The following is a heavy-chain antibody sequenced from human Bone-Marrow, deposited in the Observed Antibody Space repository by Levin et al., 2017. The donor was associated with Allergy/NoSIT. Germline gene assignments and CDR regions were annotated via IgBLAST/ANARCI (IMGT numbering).Heavy chain of an antibody. V-gene: IGHV3-15*07. Sequence: GGSLRLSCTASGFIFSNAWMNWVRQAPGKGLEWVGHIKSKTDGGTIEYAAPVKGRFTISRDDSKNTLYLQMNSLKSEDTAVYYCTTLQLVWTDSWGQGTLVSVSS. D-gene: IGHD1-14*01. J-gene: IGHJ4*02. CDR3: TTLQLVWTDS. CDR2: IKSKTDGGTI. CDR1: GFIFSNAW.